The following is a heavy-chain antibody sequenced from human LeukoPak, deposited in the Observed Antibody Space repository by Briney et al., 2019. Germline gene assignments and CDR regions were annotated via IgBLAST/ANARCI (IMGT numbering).Heavy chain of an antibody. V-gene: IGHV1-2*02. CDR1: GYTFTGYY. Sequence: ASVKVSCKASGYTFTGYYMHWVRQAPGQGLEWMGWINPNSGGTNYAQKFQGRVTMTRDTSISTAYMELSRLRSEDTAVYYCAREGGGIAAAGTPPYYWGQGTLVTVSS. J-gene: IGHJ4*02. D-gene: IGHD6-13*01. CDR3: AREGGGIAAAGTPPYY. CDR2: INPNSGGT.